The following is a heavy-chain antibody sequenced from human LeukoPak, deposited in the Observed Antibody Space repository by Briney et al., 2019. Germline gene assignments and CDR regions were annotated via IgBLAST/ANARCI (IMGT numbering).Heavy chain of an antibody. CDR3: VTRDAYKPRYFMDV. CDR1: GFTFDIAW. CDR2: IKSKNDGAAT. V-gene: IGHV3-15*01. Sequence: GGSLRLSCAVSGFTFDIAWMNWVRQAPGGGLEWVGRIKSKNDGAATDYAAHVRGRFTISTDDSKTTLYLQMNSLKTEDTAVYYCVTRDAYKPRYFMDVWGKGTTVTVSS. J-gene: IGHJ6*03. D-gene: IGHD5-24*01.